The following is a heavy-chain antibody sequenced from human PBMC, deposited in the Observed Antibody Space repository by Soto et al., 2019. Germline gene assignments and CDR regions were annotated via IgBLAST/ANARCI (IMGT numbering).Heavy chain of an antibody. CDR3: AREITFGGVTLIWFDP. CDR1: GYTFTSYG. V-gene: IGHV1-18*01. Sequence: QVQLLQSGADVKKPGASVKVSCKASGYTFTSYGISWVRQAPGQGLEWMGWISAYNGNTNYAQKLQGRVTMTTATPTSTAYMELRSLRSDDTAVYYCAREITFGGVTLIWFDPWGQGPLVTVSS. J-gene: IGHJ5*02. CDR2: ISAYNGNT. D-gene: IGHD3-16*01.